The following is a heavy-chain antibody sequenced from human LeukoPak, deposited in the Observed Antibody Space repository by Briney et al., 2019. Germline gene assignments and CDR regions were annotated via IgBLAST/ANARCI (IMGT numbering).Heavy chain of an antibody. V-gene: IGHV3-23*01. J-gene: IGHJ6*02. D-gene: IGHD3-10*01. CDR2: ISGSGGST. Sequence: GGSLRLSCAASGFTFSSYAMSWVRQAPGKGLEWVSAISGSGGSTYYADSVKGRFTISRDNSKNTLYLQMNSLRAEDTAVYYRAKGRGHITMVRGVIINPSFYYYGMDVWGQGTTVTVSS. CDR3: AKGRGHITMVRGVIINPSFYYYGMDV. CDR1: GFTFSSYA.